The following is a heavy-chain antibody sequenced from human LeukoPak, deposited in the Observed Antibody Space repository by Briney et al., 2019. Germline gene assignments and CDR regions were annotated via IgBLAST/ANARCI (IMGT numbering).Heavy chain of an antibody. D-gene: IGHD3-3*01. CDR1: GFTVSSNY. V-gene: IGHV3-66*02. CDR2: TYSGGST. J-gene: IGHJ6*02. CDR3: ASPSGDYDFWSGYYYGMDV. Sequence: GGSLRLSCAASGFTVSSNYTSWVRQAPGKGLEWVSVTYSGGSTYYADSVKGRFTISRDNSKNTLYLQMDSLRAEDTAVYYCASPSGDYDFWSGYYYGMDVWGQGTTVTVSS.